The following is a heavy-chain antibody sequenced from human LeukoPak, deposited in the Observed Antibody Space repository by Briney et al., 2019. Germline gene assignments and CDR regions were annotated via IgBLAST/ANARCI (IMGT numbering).Heavy chain of an antibody. CDR1: GYTFTSYG. J-gene: IGHJ4*02. D-gene: IGHD1-26*01. CDR2: ISAYNGNI. V-gene: IGHV1-18*01. Sequence: ASVKVSCKASGYTFTSYGISWVRQAPGQGLEWMGWISAYNGNINYAQKLQGRVTMTTDTSTSTAYMELRSLRSDDTAVYYCAREFSRVGATKKEWNFDYWGQGTLVTVSS. CDR3: AREFSRVGATKKEWNFDY.